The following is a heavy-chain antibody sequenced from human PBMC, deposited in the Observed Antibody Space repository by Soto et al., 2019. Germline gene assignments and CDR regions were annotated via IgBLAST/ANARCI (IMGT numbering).Heavy chain of an antibody. D-gene: IGHD2-8*01. V-gene: IGHV4-39*01. CDR1: GDSIGTTHSY. CDR2: IHYSGST. J-gene: IGHJ4*02. Sequence: QVQLLESGPGLVKPSETLSLTCTVSGDSIGTTHSYWAWIRQSPGKGLEWIGNIHYSGSTYSMPSLRSRVTLAVDTSKNQFSLRLTSVTAEDTAGYYCARHEGNGNVWPLDYWGQGILVTVSS. CDR3: ARHEGNGNVWPLDY.